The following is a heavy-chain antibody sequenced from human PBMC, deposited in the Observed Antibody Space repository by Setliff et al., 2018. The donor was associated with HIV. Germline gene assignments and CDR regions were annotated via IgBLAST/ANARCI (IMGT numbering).Heavy chain of an antibody. CDR2: VDPEDGET. CDR3: ARVQVGDPYYSYYYMDV. J-gene: IGHJ6*03. V-gene: IGHV1-69-2*01. Sequence: ASVKVSCKASGYSFTTYFMHWVRQAPGKGLEWMGRVDPEDGETIYAERFRGRISLTVYKPTGTAYMELNRLRSEDTAVYYCARVQVGDPYYSYYYMDVWGEGTTVTVSS. CDR1: GYSFTTYF. D-gene: IGHD2-8*02.